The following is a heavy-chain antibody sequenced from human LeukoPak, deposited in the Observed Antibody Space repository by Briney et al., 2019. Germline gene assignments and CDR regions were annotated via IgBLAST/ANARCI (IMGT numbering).Heavy chain of an antibody. CDR3: ARHPAAAAPGY. V-gene: IGHV4-59*08. D-gene: IGHD6-13*01. Sequence: PSETLSLTCTVSGGSISSHYWSWIRQPPGKGLEWIGYIYYSGSTNYNPSLKSRVTISVDTSKNQFSLKLSSVTAADTAVYYCARHPAAAAPGYWGQGTLVTVSS. J-gene: IGHJ4*02. CDR1: GGSISSHY. CDR2: IYYSGST.